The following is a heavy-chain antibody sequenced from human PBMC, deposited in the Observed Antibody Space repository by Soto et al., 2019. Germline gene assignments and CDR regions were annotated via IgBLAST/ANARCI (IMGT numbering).Heavy chain of an antibody. D-gene: IGHD3-10*01. J-gene: IGHJ6*02. CDR2: IKQDGSEK. V-gene: IGHV3-7*05. CDR3: ARDPVRGDYYYYGMDV. Sequence: GGSLRLSCAASGFTFSSYWMSWVRQAPGKGLEWVANIKQDGSEKYYVDSVKGRFTISRDNAKNSLYLQMNSLRAEDTAVYYCARDPVRGDYYYYGMDVWGQGTTVTVSS. CDR1: GFTFSSYW.